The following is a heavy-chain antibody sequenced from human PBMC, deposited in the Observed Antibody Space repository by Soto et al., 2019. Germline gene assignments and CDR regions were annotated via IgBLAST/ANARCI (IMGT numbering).Heavy chain of an antibody. Sequence: QVQLVQSGAEVKKPGASVKVSCKASGFTFSAYYIYWVRQAPGPGLEWIGWINPNSGGTNNAQKFQGRVIMTRDTSTSTVYMELSALISDDTAVYYCARSLLDEYSSSWRSAYYGMDVWGQGTTVTVSS. J-gene: IGHJ6*02. CDR2: INPNSGGT. CDR3: ARSLLDEYSSSWRSAYYGMDV. D-gene: IGHD6-13*01. V-gene: IGHV1-2*02. CDR1: GFTFSAYY.